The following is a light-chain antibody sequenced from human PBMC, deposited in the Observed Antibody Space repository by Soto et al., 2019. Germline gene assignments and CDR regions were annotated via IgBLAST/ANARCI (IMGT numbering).Light chain of an antibody. Sequence: EIVLTQSPGTLSLSPGDRATLSCRASQSVSSNYLAWYQQKPGQALRLLIYGASSRATDIPDRFSGGGSGTDFTLTISSLEPEDFAVYYCQQYGTSPYTFGQGAKVEIK. J-gene: IGKJ2*01. V-gene: IGKV3-20*01. CDR3: QQYGTSPYT. CDR1: QSVSSNY. CDR2: GAS.